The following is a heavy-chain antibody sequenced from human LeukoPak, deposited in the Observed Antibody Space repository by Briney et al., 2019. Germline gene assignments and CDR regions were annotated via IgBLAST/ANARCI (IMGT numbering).Heavy chain of an antibody. Sequence: GGSLRLSCAASGFTFSSYGMHWVRQAPGKGLEWVAVIWYDGSNKYYADSVKGRFTISRDNSKNTLYLQMNSLRAEDTAVYYCAKDSGRAATDYWGQGTLVGVSS. V-gene: IGHV3-33*06. D-gene: IGHD2-15*01. CDR1: GFTFSSYG. CDR3: AKDSGRAATDY. J-gene: IGHJ4*02. CDR2: IWYDGSNK.